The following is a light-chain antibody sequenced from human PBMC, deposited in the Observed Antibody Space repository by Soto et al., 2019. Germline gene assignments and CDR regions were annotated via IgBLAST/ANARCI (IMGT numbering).Light chain of an antibody. J-gene: IGKJ3*01. Sequence: EIVLTQSPGTLSLSPVERATLSGRASQSVSSYLAWYQQKPGQAPRLLIYDASNRATGIPARFSGSGSGTDFTLTISSLEPEDFAVYYCQQRSNWPLTFGPGTKVDIK. CDR3: QQRSNWPLT. CDR2: DAS. V-gene: IGKV3-11*01. CDR1: QSVSSY.